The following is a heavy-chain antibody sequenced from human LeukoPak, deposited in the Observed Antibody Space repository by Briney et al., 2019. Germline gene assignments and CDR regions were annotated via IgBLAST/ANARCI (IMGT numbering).Heavy chain of an antibody. Sequence: GASVKVSCKASGYTFTSFGISWVQQAPGQGLEWMGWSSAYNGNTKYAQNVQGRVTMTADTSTDTAYMELRSLRSDDTAVYYCARDLGEDTTMIFFDFWGQGTLVTVSS. D-gene: IGHD5-18*01. CDR1: GYTFTSFG. CDR3: ARDLGEDTTMIFFDF. CDR2: SSAYNGNT. J-gene: IGHJ4*02. V-gene: IGHV1-18*01.